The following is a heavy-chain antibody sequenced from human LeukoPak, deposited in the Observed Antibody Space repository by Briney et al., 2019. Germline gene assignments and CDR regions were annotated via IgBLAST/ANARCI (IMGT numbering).Heavy chain of an antibody. CDR3: ARGVGHSGAFDI. V-gene: IGHV4-59*08. D-gene: IGHD3-10*01. CDR2: VYSSGRT. J-gene: IGHJ3*02. Sequence: SETLSLTCTVSGDSIRSYYWSWIRQPPGKGLEWIGYVYSSGRTDYNPSLKSRVTISVDTSKNQFSLKLRSVTAADTAVYYCARGVGHSGAFDIWGQGTMVTVSS. CDR1: GDSIRSYY.